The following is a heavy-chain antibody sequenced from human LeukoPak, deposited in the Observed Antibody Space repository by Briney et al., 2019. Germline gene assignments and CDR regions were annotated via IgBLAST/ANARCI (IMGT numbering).Heavy chain of an antibody. V-gene: IGHV1-69*13. Sequence: SVKVSCKASGGTFSSYAISWVRQAPGQGLEWMGGIIPIFGTANYAQKFQGRVTITADESTSTAYMEQSSLRSEDTAVYYCARDIRYFDWPGWFDPWGQGTLVTVSS. CDR3: ARDIRYFDWPGWFDP. CDR1: GGTFSSYA. D-gene: IGHD3-9*01. J-gene: IGHJ5*02. CDR2: IIPIFGTA.